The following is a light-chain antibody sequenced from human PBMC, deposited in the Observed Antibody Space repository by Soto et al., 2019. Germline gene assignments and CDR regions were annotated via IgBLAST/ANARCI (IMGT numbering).Light chain of an antibody. V-gene: IGLV4-69*01. CDR1: SGHSSYA. CDR3: QTWGTGIQV. CDR2: LNSDGSH. Sequence: QLVLTQSPSASASLGASVKLTCTLSSGHSSYAIAWHQQQPEKGPRYLMKLNSDGSHSKGDGIPDRFSGSSSGAERYLTISSPQSEDEADYHCQTWGTGIQVFGGGTKLTVL. J-gene: IGLJ2*01.